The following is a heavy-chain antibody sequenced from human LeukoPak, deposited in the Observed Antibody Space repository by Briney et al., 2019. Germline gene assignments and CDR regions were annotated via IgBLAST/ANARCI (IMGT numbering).Heavy chain of an antibody. V-gene: IGHV3-74*01. CDR1: GFTFSSYW. CDR2: INTDGSST. D-gene: IGHD2-2*02. CDR3: ARDWGYCSSTSCYTRS. J-gene: IGHJ5*02. Sequence: GGSLRLSCAASGFTFSSYWMHWVRQAPGKGLVWVSRINTDGSSTSYADSVKGRFTISGDNAKNTLYLQMNSLRAEDTAVYYCARDWGYCSSTSCYTRSWGQGTLVTVSS.